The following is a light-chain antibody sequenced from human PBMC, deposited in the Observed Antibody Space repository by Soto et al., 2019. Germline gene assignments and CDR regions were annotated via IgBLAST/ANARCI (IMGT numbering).Light chain of an antibody. CDR1: QRINSY. V-gene: IGKV1-39*01. CDR3: QQSYTTPFT. CDR2: AAS. Sequence: DIQMTQSPSSLSASVGDTTTITCRASQRINSYVNWYLQKPGKAPDLLLYAASSLQSGVPSRCSGSGSATNYSPTISSLQAEDVATDYCQQSYTTPFTFGRGTKVEIK. J-gene: IGKJ4*01.